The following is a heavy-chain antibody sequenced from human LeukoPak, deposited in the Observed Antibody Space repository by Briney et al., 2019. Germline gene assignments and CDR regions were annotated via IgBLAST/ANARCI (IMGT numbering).Heavy chain of an antibody. CDR2: ISSSSSYI. CDR1: GFTFSSYS. J-gene: IGHJ3*02. D-gene: IGHD2-15*01. Sequence: PGGSLRLSCAASGFTFSSYSMNWVRQAPGKGLEWVSSISSSSSYIYYADSVKGRFTISRDNAKNSLYLQMNSLRAEDTAVYYCASKGYCSGGSCYGRTFDIWGQGTMVTVPS. V-gene: IGHV3-21*01. CDR3: ASKGYCSGGSCYGRTFDI.